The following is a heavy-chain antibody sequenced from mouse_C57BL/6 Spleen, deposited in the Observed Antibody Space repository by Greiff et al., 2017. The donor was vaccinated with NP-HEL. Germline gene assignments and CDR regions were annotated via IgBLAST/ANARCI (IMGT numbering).Heavy chain of an antibody. CDR2: INPNNGGT. D-gene: IGHD2-1*01. J-gene: IGHJ4*01. V-gene: IGHV1-26*01. CDR3: ARGGFYGNPHYAMDY. CDR1: GYTFTDYY. Sequence: VQLQQSGPELVKPGASVKISCKASGYTFTDYYMNWVKQSHGKSLEWIGDINPNNGGTSYIQKFKGKATLTVDKSSSTAYMELRSLTSEDSAVYYCARGGFYGNPHYAMDYWGQGTSVTVSS.